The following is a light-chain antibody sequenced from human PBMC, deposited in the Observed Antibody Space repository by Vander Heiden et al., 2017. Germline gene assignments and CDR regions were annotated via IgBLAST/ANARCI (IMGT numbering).Light chain of an antibody. CDR1: QGISSY. V-gene: IGKV1-8*01. CDR2: AAS. Sequence: IRMTQSPSSLSASTGDRVTITCRASQGISSYLAWYQQKPGKAPKLLIYAASTLQSGVPSRFSGSGSGTDFTLTISCLQSEDFATYYCQQYYSYPPWTFGQGTKVEIK. CDR3: QQYYSYPPWT. J-gene: IGKJ1*01.